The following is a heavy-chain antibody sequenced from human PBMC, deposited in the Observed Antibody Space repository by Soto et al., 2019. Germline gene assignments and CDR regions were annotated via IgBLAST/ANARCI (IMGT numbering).Heavy chain of an antibody. D-gene: IGHD3-16*02. V-gene: IGHV4-59*08. CDR2: MYHSGST. J-gene: IGHJ4*02. Sequence: QVQLQESGPGLVKPSETLSLTCTVSGDSIRSYYWSWIRQPPGKGLEWIGHMYHSGSTNYNPSLKSRVTILVDTSKNQFSLNLSSVTAADTAVYYCARHGGGIASWFDNWGQGTLVTVSS. CDR3: ARHGGGIASWFDN. CDR1: GDSIRSYY.